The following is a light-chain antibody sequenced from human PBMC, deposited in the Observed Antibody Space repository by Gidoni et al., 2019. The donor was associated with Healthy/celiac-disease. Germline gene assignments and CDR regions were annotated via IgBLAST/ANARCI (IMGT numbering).Light chain of an antibody. CDR3: QQYNNWPPCS. V-gene: IGKV3-15*01. Sequence: SQSVSSNLAWYQQKPGQAPRLLIYGASTRATGIPARFSGSGSGTGFTLTIRSLQSEDFAVYYCQQYNNWPPCSFGQGTKLEIK. CDR2: GAS. CDR1: QSVSSN. J-gene: IGKJ2*04.